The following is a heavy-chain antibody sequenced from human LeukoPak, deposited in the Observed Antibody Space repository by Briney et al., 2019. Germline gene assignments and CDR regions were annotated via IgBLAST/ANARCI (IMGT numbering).Heavy chain of an antibody. J-gene: IGHJ4*02. V-gene: IGHV3-48*03. CDR1: GFTFSSYE. D-gene: IGHD4-17*01. CDR2: ISSSGSTI. Sequence: GGSLRLSCAASGFTFSSYEMNWVRQAPGKGLEWVSYISSSGSTIYYADSVKGRFTISRDNSKNTVYLQMNSLRAEDTAVYYCAKEGTVTTFSGLGFDYWGQGTLVTVSS. CDR3: AKEGTVTTFSGLGFDY.